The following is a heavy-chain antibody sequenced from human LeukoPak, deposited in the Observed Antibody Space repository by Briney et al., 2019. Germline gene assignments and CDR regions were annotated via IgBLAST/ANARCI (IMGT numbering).Heavy chain of an antibody. Sequence: PGGSLRLSCAASGFTFSSYAMSWVRQAPGKGLEWVSAISGSGGSTYYADSVKGRFTISRDNSKNTLYLQMNSLRAEDTAVYYCAKVLSQMPGDYVAFDIWGQGTMVTVSS. CDR1: GFTFSSYA. CDR3: AKVLSQMPGDYVAFDI. D-gene: IGHD4-17*01. J-gene: IGHJ3*02. CDR2: ISGSGGST. V-gene: IGHV3-23*01.